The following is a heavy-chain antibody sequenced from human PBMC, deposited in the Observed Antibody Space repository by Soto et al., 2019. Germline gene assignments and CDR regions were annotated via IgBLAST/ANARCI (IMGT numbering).Heavy chain of an antibody. D-gene: IGHD1-26*01. CDR3: ASLGGRSKGGLDY. J-gene: IGHJ4*02. CDR1: GFTFSSYA. CDR2: ISYDGSNK. Sequence: GGSLRLSCAASGFTFSSYAMHWVRQAPGKGLEWVAVISYDGSNKYYADSVKGRFTISRDNSKNTLYLQMNSLRAEDTAVYYCASLGGRSKGGLDYWGQGTLVTVSS. V-gene: IGHV3-30-3*01.